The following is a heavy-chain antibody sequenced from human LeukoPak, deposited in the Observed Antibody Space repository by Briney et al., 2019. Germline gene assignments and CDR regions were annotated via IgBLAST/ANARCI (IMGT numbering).Heavy chain of an antibody. CDR3: VRAVAGDY. CDR2: INTDGGGT. D-gene: IGHD6-19*01. V-gene: IGHV3-74*01. J-gene: IGHJ4*02. Sequence: GGSLRLSCAASGFTVSSNYMSWVRQAPGKGLVWVSRINTDGGGTSYADSVKGRFTISRDNAKNTLYLQMNSLRVEDTAVYYCVRAVAGDYWGQGILVTVSS. CDR1: GFTVSSNY.